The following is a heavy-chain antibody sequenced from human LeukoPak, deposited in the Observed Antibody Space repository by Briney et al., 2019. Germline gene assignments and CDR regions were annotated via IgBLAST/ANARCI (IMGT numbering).Heavy chain of an antibody. J-gene: IGHJ4*02. CDR3: ASHKYDSSGYFWV. D-gene: IGHD3-22*01. CDR1: GGSISSYY. V-gene: IGHV4-59*01. Sequence: SETLSLTCTVSGGSISSYYWSWIRQPPGKGLEWIGYIYYSGSTNYNPSLKSRVTISVDTSKNQFSLKLSSVTAADTAVYYCASHKYDSSGYFWVWGQGTLVTVSS. CDR2: IYYSGST.